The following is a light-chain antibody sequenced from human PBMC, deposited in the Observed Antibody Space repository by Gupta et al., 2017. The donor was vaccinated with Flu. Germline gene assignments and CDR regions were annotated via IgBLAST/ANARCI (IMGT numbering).Light chain of an antibody. V-gene: IGKV1-33*01. J-gene: IGKJ2*01. CDR3: QQQNNLPGP. Sequence: DIEMTQSPSSLSASIGDRVTIPCQASQEINNYLNWYQQKPGKAPNLLIYDVSKLQKGVPSRFSGSGCGTDFSLTISSRQPEDFANYYCQQQNNLPGPFGQGTTLDI. CDR1: QEINNY. CDR2: DVS.